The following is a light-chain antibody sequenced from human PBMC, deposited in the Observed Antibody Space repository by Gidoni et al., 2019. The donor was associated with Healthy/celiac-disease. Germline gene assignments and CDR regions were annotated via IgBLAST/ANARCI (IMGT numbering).Light chain of an antibody. Sequence: EIVSTQSPATLSLSPVERATLPSRASQSVSSYLAWYQQKPGQAPRLLIYDASNRATGIPARFSGSGSGTDFTLTISSLEPEDFAVYYCQQRSNWPLYTFGQGTKLEIK. J-gene: IGKJ2*01. CDR2: DAS. CDR3: QQRSNWPLYT. CDR1: QSVSSY. V-gene: IGKV3-11*01.